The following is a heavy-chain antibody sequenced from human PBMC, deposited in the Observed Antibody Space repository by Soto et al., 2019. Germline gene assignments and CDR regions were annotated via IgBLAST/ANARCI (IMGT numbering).Heavy chain of an antibody. CDR1: GGSISSSSYY. Sequence: QLQLQESGPGLVKPSETLSLTCTVSGGSISSSSYYWGWIRQPPGKGLEWIGSIYYSGSTYYNPSLKSRVTISLDTLTNQFSLKLRSGTAADTAVYYCAGLRMIPCGGVIGQEEWFDPWGQGTLVTVSS. D-gene: IGHD3-16*02. J-gene: IGHJ5*02. V-gene: IGHV4-39*01. CDR2: IYYSGST. CDR3: AGLRMIPCGGVIGQEEWFDP.